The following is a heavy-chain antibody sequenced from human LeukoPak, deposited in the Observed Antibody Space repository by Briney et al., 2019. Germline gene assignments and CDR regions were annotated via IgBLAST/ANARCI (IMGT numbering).Heavy chain of an antibody. CDR2: INPNSGGT. D-gene: IGHD2-15*01. V-gene: IGHV1-2*02. CDR3: ARDQGYCSGGSCYGDYYYYYGMDV. J-gene: IGHJ6*02. CDR1: GYTFTGHY. Sequence: ASVKVSCKASGYTFTGHYMHWVRQAPGQGLEWMGWINPNSGGTNYAQKFQGRVTMTRDTSISTAYMELSRLRSDDTAVYYCARDQGYCSGGSCYGDYYYYYGMDVWGQGTTVTVSS.